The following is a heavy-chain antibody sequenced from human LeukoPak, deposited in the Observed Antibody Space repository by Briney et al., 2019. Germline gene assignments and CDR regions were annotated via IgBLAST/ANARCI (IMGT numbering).Heavy chain of an antibody. Sequence: PGGSLRLSCAASGFTFSSYWMHWVRQAPGKGLVWVSRINSDGSSTSYADSVKGQFTISRDNAKNTLYLQMNSLRAEDTAVYYCARDSPYSSGWFDYWGQGTLVTVSS. CDR1: GFTFSSYW. D-gene: IGHD6-19*01. CDR3: ARDSPYSSGWFDY. V-gene: IGHV3-74*01. J-gene: IGHJ4*02. CDR2: INSDGSST.